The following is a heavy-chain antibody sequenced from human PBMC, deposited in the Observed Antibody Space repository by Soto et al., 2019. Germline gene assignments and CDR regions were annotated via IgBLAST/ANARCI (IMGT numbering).Heavy chain of an antibody. V-gene: IGHV3-30-3*01. Sequence: PGGSLRLSCAASGFTFSSYAMHWVRQAPGKGLEWVAVISYDGSNKYYADSVKGRFTISRDNSKNTLYLQMNSLRAEDTAVYYCARGALPDYYDSSGYYWDWGQGTLVTVSS. J-gene: IGHJ4*02. CDR1: GFTFSSYA. CDR3: ARGALPDYYDSSGYYWD. D-gene: IGHD3-22*01. CDR2: ISYDGSNK.